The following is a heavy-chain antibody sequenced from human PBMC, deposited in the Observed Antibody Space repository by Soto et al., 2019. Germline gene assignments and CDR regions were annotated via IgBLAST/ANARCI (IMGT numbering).Heavy chain of an antibody. D-gene: IGHD6-6*01. CDR2: IYWNGNK. J-gene: IGHJ5*02. V-gene: IGHV2-5*01. Sequence: QITLKESGPTLVKPTQPLTLTCTFSGFSLSTVGVGVGWIRQPPGKALQWLALIYWNGNKYYSPSLTNRLTITKDTSENHVVLPMADMDPVDAGTVFCAHKGQLVGDWFDAWGQGNLVTVSS. CDR1: GFSLSTVGVG. CDR3: AHKGQLVGDWFDA.